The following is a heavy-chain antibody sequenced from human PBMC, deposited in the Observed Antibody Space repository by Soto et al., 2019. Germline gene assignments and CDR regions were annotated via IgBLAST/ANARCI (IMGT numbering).Heavy chain of an antibody. V-gene: IGHV3-30*03. CDR3: AYCWTIVGAILEFDF. Sequence: PGGSLRLSCAASGFTFSSYGMHWVRQAPGKGLEWVAVISYDGSNKYYADSVKGRFTISRDNSKSTLYLQMNSLRAEDTAVYYCAYCWTIVGAILEFDFWGQGTLVTVSS. CDR2: ISYDGSNK. D-gene: IGHD1-26*01. J-gene: IGHJ4*02. CDR1: GFTFSSYG.